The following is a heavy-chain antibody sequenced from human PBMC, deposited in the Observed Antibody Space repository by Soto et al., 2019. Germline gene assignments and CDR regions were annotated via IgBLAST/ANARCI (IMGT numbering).Heavy chain of an antibody. V-gene: IGHV4-31*03. CDR2: IYYSGST. D-gene: IGHD2-21*01. CDR1: GGSISSGGYY. J-gene: IGHJ5*02. CDR3: ARCGGENWFDP. Sequence: PSETLSLTCTVSGGSISSGGYYWSWIRQHPGKGLEWIGYIYYSGSTYYNPSLKSRVAISVDTSKNQFSLKLSSVTAADTAVYYCARCGGENWFDPWGQGTLVTVSS.